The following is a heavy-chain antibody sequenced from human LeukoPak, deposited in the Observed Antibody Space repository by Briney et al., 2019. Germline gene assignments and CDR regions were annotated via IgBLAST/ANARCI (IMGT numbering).Heavy chain of an antibody. CDR1: GGSISSYY. CDR3: SRVFPSYDYVWGSYRINAFDI. D-gene: IGHD3-16*02. V-gene: IGHV4-59*08. CDR2: IYYSGST. J-gene: IGHJ3*02. Sequence: SETLSLTCTVSGGSISSYYWSWIRQPPGKGLEWIGYIYYSGSTNYNPSLKSRVTISVDTSKNQFSLKLSSVTAADTAVYYCSRVFPSYDYVWGSYRINAFDIWGQGTMVTVSS.